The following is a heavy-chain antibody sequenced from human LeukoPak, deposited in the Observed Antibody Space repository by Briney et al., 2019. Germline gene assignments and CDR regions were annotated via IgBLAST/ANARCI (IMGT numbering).Heavy chain of an antibody. Sequence: RLSCAASGFTFSSYSMNWVRQAPGKGLEWVSSISSSSSYIYYADSVKGRFTISRDNAKNSLYLQMNSLRAEDTAVYYCARDLGGGYCSSTSCYWVFDIWGQGTMVTVSS. V-gene: IGHV3-21*01. CDR2: ISSSSSYI. CDR3: ARDLGGGYCSSTSCYWVFDI. CDR1: GFTFSSYS. J-gene: IGHJ3*02. D-gene: IGHD2-2*01.